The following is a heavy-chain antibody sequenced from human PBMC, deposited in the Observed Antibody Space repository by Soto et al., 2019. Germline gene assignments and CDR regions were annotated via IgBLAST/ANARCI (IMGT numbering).Heavy chain of an antibody. CDR2: IYYSGST. CDR3: AGGGGVWFGELLPFDY. Sequence: QVQLQESGPGLVKPSQTLSLTCTVSGGSISSGDYYWSWIRQPPGKGLEWIGYIYYSGSTYYNPSLKGGVTISAATSKNQFSLKLSSVTAADTAVYYWAGGGGVWFGELLPFDYWGQGTLVTVSS. V-gene: IGHV4-30-4*01. D-gene: IGHD3-10*01. CDR1: GGSISSGDYY. J-gene: IGHJ4*02.